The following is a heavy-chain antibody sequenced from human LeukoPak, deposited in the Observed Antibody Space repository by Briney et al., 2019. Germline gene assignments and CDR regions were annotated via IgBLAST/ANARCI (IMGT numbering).Heavy chain of an antibody. CDR1: GGSIRSYY. J-gene: IGHJ4*02. V-gene: IGHV4-59*01. CDR2: IYDSGST. Sequence: SETLSLTCTVSGGSIRSYYWSWIRQPPGKGLEWIGYIYDSGSTNYNPSLKSRVTISVATSKYQFSLKLTSVTAADTAVYYCARSYYYDSSGYYAFDYWGQGTLVTVSS. CDR3: ARSYYYDSSGYYAFDY. D-gene: IGHD3-22*01.